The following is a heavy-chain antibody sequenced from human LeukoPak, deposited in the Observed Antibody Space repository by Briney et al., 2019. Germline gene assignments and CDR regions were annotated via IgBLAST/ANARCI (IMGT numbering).Heavy chain of an antibody. CDR2: IYYSGST. CDR3: AREEKQKTDIVVVPAAMNAFDI. V-gene: IGHV4-59*08. J-gene: IGHJ3*02. D-gene: IGHD2-2*01. Sequence: SETLSLTCTVSGGSISSYYWSWIRQPPGKGLEWIGYIYYSGSTNYNPSLKSRVTISVDTSKNQFSLKLSSVTAADTAVYYCAREEKQKTDIVVVPAAMNAFDIWGQGTMVTVSS. CDR1: GGSISSYY.